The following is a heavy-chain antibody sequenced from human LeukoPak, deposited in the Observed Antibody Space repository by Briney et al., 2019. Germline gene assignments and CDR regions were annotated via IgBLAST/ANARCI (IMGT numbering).Heavy chain of an antibody. CDR3: ARSYPSSGFDY. D-gene: IGHD3-16*02. CDR1: GFTFNDYF. Sequence: GGSLRLSCSVSGFTFNDYFMDWVRQAPGKGLGWVGRSRNKANSYTTEYAASVKGRFTVSRDDSKSSLYLQMNSLKTEDTAVYYCARSYPSSGFDYWGQGTLVTVSS. CDR2: SRNKANSYTT. V-gene: IGHV3-72*01. J-gene: IGHJ4*02.